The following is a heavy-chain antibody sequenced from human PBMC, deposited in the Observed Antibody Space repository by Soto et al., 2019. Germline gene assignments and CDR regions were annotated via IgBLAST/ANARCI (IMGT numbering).Heavy chain of an antibody. Sequence: PGGSLRLSCAASGFTFITYAMTWVRQVPGKGLEWVSTISGSGGSTYYADSVKGRFTISRDNSKSTVHLQMNSLRADDTAVYYCASRRNPYGAYDYWGQGTLVTVSS. CDR3: ASRRNPYGAYDY. V-gene: IGHV3-23*01. CDR1: GFTFITYA. J-gene: IGHJ4*02. CDR2: ISGSGGST. D-gene: IGHD4-17*01.